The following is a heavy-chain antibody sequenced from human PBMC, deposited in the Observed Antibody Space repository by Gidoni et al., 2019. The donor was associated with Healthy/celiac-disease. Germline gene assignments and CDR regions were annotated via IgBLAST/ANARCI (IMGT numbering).Heavy chain of an antibody. CDR3: AKDGTGDDAFDI. Sequence: EVQLLESGGGLVQPGGSLRLSWSASGFTFSSYAMSWVRQAPGKGLEWVSAISGSGGSTYYADSVKGRFTISRDNSKNTLYLQMNSLRAEDTAVYYCAKDGTGDDAFDIWGQGTMVTVSS. J-gene: IGHJ3*02. CDR1: GFTFSSYA. CDR2: ISGSGGST. D-gene: IGHD7-27*01. V-gene: IGHV3-23*01.